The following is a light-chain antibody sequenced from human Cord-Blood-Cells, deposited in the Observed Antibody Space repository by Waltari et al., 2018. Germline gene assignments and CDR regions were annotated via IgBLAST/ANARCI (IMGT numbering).Light chain of an antibody. CDR3: QQSYSTPLFT. J-gene: IGKJ3*01. CDR1: QSISSY. CDR2: AAS. Sequence: DIQMTQSPSSLSASVGARDTITCRASQSISSYLNWYQQKPGTAPKLLIYAASSLQSGVPSRFSGSGSGTDFTLTISSLQPEDFATYYCQQSYSTPLFTFGPGTKVDIK. V-gene: IGKV1-39*01.